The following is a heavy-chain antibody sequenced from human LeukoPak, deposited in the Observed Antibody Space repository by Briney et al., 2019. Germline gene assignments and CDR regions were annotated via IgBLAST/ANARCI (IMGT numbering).Heavy chain of an antibody. CDR2: ISSSSSYI. CDR1: GFTFSDYN. V-gene: IGHV3-21*01. Sequence: GGSLRLSCAASGFTFSDYNMNWVRQAAGKGLEWVSSISSSSSYIYYADSVKGRFTISRDNAKNSLYLQMNSLRAQDTAVYYCARAPDYGDYDFTTDYWVQGTLVTVSS. CDR3: ARAPDYGDYDFTTDY. D-gene: IGHD4-17*01. J-gene: IGHJ4*02.